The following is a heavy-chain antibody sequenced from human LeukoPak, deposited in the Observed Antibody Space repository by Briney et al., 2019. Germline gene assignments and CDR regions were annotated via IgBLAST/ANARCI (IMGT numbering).Heavy chain of an antibody. V-gene: IGHV3-66*01. CDR1: GFTFSRFW. CDR2: IYSGGST. J-gene: IGHJ4*02. Sequence: GGSLRLSCAASGFTFSRFWMSWVRQAPGKGLEWVSVIYSGGSTYYADSVKGRFTISRDNSKNTLYLQMNSLRAEDTAVYYCARVDYGDYGFDYWGQGTLVTVSS. CDR3: ARVDYGDYGFDY. D-gene: IGHD4-17*01.